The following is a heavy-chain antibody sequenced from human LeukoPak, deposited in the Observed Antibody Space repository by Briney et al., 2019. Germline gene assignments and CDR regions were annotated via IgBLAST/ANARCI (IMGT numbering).Heavy chain of an antibody. Sequence: PGGSLRLSCAASGFNFSSYSMNWVRQAPGKGLEWVSYISSSSSTIYYADSVKGRFTISRDNAKNSLYLQMNSLRDEDTAVYYCARDYLLGLPVVYYYYGMDVWGQGTTVTVSS. J-gene: IGHJ6*02. CDR2: ISSSSSTI. CDR3: ARDYLLGLPVVYYYYGMDV. CDR1: GFNFSSYS. V-gene: IGHV3-48*02. D-gene: IGHD3-22*01.